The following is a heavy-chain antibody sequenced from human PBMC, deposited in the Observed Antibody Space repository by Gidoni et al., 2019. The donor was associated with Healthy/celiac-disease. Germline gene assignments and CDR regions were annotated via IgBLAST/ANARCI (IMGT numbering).Heavy chain of an antibody. CDR1: GYTFTSYD. V-gene: IGHV1-8*01. CDR3: ARERRYSSLYYFDY. CDR2: MNPNSGNT. Sequence: QVQLVQSGAEVKKPGASVKVPCKASGYTFTSYDINWVRQATGQGLEWMGWMNPNSGNTGYAQKFQGRVTMTRNTSISTAYMELSSLRSEDTAVYYCARERRYSSLYYFDYWGQGTLVTVSS. D-gene: IGHD6-13*01. J-gene: IGHJ4*02.